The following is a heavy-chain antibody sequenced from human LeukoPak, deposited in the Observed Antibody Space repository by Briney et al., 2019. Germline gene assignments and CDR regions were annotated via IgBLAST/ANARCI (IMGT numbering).Heavy chain of an antibody. CDR3: AKDTQPYDLLWFGDRGKASDI. Sequence: PGGSLRLSCAASGFTFSSYWMHWVRQAPGKGLEWASGISWNSGSIGYADSVKGRFTISRDNAKNSLYLQMNSLRAEDTALYYCAKDTQPYDLLWFGDRGKASDIWGQGTMVTVSS. CDR1: GFTFSSYW. D-gene: IGHD3-10*01. V-gene: IGHV3-9*01. J-gene: IGHJ3*02. CDR2: ISWNSGSI.